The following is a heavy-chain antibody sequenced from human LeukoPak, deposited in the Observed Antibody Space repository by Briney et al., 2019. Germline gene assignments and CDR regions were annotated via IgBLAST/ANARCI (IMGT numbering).Heavy chain of an antibody. V-gene: IGHV3-48*04. Sequence: PGGSLRLSCAASGFTFSSYAMSWVRQAPGKGLEWVSYISSSGSTIYYADSVKGRFTISRDNAKNSLYLQMNSLRAEDTAVYYCARGKNFRYSSSWYGLDYWGQGTLVTVSS. CDR1: GFTFSSYA. CDR3: ARGKNFRYSSSWYGLDY. J-gene: IGHJ4*02. CDR2: ISSSGSTI. D-gene: IGHD6-13*01.